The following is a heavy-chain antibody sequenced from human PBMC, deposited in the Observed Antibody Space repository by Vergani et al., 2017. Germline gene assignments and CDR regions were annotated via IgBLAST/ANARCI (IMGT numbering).Heavy chain of an antibody. CDR1: GGTFSSYA. CDR2: IIPIFGTA. CDR3: ARGGPVGRLQLFYRFDY. Sequence: QVQLVQSGAEVKKPGSSVKVSCKASGGTFSSYAISWVRQAPGQGLVWMGGIIPIFGTANYAQKFQGRVTITADESTSTAYMELSSLRSEDTAVYYCARGGPVGRLQLFYRFDYWGQGTLVTVSS. J-gene: IGHJ4*02. D-gene: IGHD5-24*01. V-gene: IGHV1-69*01.